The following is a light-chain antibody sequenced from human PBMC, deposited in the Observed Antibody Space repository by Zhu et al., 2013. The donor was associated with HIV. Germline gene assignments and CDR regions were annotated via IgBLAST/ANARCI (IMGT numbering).Light chain of an antibody. Sequence: DIVLTQSPGTLSLSPGERATLSCRASQSVSSSFLAWYQQKPGQAPRLLMYGASTRGTGIPDRFSGSGSGTEFTLTISSLQSEDSAVYFCQQYDNWPPYTFGQGTKLEIK. CDR1: QSVSSSF. CDR2: GAS. V-gene: IGKV3-20*01. J-gene: IGKJ2*01. CDR3: QQYDNWPPYT.